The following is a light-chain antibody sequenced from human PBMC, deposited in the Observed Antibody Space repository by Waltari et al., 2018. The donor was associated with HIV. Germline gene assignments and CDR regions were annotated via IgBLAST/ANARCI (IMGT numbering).Light chain of an antibody. V-gene: IGLV1-40*01. CDR2: NNS. CDR3: QSYDSSLSGSDV. CDR1: SSNIGAGFV. J-gene: IGLJ1*01. Sequence: QSVLTQPPSVSGAPGQRVTISCTGSSSNIGAGFVVHWYQQLPGTAPKLLIYNNSNRPSGVPDRFSGSKSGTSASLAITGLQAEDEADYYCQSYDSSLSGSDVFGTGTKVTVL.